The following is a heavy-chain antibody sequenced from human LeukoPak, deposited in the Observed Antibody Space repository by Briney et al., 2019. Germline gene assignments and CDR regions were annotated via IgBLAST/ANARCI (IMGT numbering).Heavy chain of an antibody. CDR3: AREGPYYYGSGELVVGFDY. CDR1: GFTFSSCA. Sequence: GGSLRLSCAASGFTFSSCAMHWVRQAPGKGLEWVAVISYDGSNKYYADSVKGRFTISRDNSKNTLYLQMNSLRAEDTAVYYCAREGPYYYGSGELVVGFDYWGQGTLVTVSS. V-gene: IGHV3-30*04. D-gene: IGHD3-10*01. J-gene: IGHJ4*02. CDR2: ISYDGSNK.